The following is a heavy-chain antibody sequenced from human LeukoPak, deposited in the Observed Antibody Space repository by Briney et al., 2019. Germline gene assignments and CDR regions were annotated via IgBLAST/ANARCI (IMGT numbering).Heavy chain of an antibody. CDR3: ARDSGGGSGSQGIDY. D-gene: IGHD1-26*01. Sequence: GASVKVSCKASGYTFTSYYMHWVRQAPGQGLEWMGIINPSGGSTSYAQKFQGRVTMTRDTSTSTVYMELSSLRSEDTAVYYCARDSGGGSGSQGIDYWGQGTLVTVSS. CDR1: GYTFTSYY. V-gene: IGHV1-46*01. CDR2: INPSGGST. J-gene: IGHJ4*02.